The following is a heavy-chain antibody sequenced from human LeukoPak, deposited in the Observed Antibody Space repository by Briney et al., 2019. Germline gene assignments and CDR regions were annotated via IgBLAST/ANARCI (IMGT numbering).Heavy chain of an antibody. CDR2: IYYSGST. Sequence: PSETLSLTCTVSGGSISSYYWSGIRQPPGKGLEWIGYIYYSGSTNYNPSLKSRVTISVDTSKDQFSLKLSSVTAADTAVYYCARDGRSGYPPGGWFDPWGQGTLVTVSS. D-gene: IGHD3-22*01. J-gene: IGHJ5*02. CDR1: GGSISSYY. V-gene: IGHV4-59*01. CDR3: ARDGRSGYPPGGWFDP.